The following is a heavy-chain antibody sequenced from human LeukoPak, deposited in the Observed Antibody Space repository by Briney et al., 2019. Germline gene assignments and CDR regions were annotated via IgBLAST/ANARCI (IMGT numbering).Heavy chain of an antibody. CDR3: ARVIEVSRGVIGYYGMDV. V-gene: IGHV1-69*13. CDR2: IIPIFGTA. CDR1: GGTFSSYA. Sequence: GASVKVSCKASGGTFSSYAISWVRQAPGQGLEWMGGIIPIFGTANYAQKFQGRVTITADESTSTAYMELSSLRSEDTAVYYCARVIEVSRGVIGYYGMDVWSQGTTVTVSS. J-gene: IGHJ6*02. D-gene: IGHD3-10*01.